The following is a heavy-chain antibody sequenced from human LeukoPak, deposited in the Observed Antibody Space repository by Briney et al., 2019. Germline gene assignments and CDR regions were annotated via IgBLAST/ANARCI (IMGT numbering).Heavy chain of an antibody. CDR3: ARGAEAAAAFGLDS. CDR1: GYTFTNYA. D-gene: IGHD2-2*01. Sequence: EASVKVSCKASGYTFTNYAIHWVRQAPGQRLEWMGWINAGNGNTKYSQDFQGRVTIIRNTSASTAYMELSSLRSEDMALYYCARGAEAAAAFGLDSWGQGTLVTVSS. V-gene: IGHV1-3*03. CDR2: INAGNGNT. J-gene: IGHJ4*02.